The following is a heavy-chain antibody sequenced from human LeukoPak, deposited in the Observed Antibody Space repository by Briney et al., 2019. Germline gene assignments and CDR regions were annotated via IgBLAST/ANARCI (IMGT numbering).Heavy chain of an antibody. Sequence: GGSLRLSCAASGFTVSSNYMSWVRQAPGKGLEWVSVIYSGGSTYYADSVKGRFTISRDNSKNTLYLQMNSLRAEDTAVYYCAIPYFDSSDAFDIWGQGTMVTVSS. CDR1: GFTVSSNY. V-gene: IGHV3-53*01. D-gene: IGHD3-9*01. CDR3: AIPYFDSSDAFDI. CDR2: IYSGGST. J-gene: IGHJ3*02.